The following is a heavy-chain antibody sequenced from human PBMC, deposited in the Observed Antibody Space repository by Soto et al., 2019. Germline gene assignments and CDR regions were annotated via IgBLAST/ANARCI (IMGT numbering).Heavy chain of an antibody. V-gene: IGHV5-51*04. J-gene: IGHJ3*02. D-gene: IGHD4-17*01. CDR2: IYPGDSDT. CDR3: ARPRRNHGTVVNFKAEAFDI. CDR1: GYSFTSYW. Sequence: GESLKISCKGSGYSFTSYWIRWVRQMPGKGLEWMGIIYPGDSDTRYSPSFQDKVTNSADKPISTAYLQWSRRKASDAAMYYCARPRRNHGTVVNFKAEAFDIWGQGTMVTVSS.